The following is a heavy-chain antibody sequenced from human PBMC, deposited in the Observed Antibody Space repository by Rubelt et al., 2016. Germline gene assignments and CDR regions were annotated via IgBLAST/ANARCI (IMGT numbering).Heavy chain of an antibody. CDR2: IYRGGSNT. J-gene: IGHJ1*01. Sequence: EVQLVESGGGLVQPGGSLRLSCAASGFTVSSSYMSWVRQAPGKGLEWVSVIYRGGSNTYYADSVRGRFTISRHNSKNTLYLQMSTLRSEDTAVYYCVRDTDLQHWGQGALVTVSS. CDR3: VRDTDLQH. CDR1: GFTVSSSY. V-gene: IGHV3-53*04.